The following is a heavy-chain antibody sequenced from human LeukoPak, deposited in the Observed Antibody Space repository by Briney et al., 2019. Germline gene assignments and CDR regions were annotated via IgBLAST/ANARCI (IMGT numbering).Heavy chain of an antibody. V-gene: IGHV3-23*01. J-gene: IGHJ4*02. Sequence: GGSLRLSCAASGFTFNAYAMSWVRQAPGRGLEWVSAISAGGKNAYYADSVKGRFTVSRDNSKSTVYLQMNSLRVEDTAVYYCARDLWGPYDSSGYFDYWGQGTLVTVSS. CDR2: ISAGGKNA. D-gene: IGHD3-22*01. CDR1: GFTFNAYA. CDR3: ARDLWGPYDSSGYFDY.